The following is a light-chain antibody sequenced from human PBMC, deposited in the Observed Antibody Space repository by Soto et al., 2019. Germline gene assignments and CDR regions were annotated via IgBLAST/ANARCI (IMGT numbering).Light chain of an antibody. CDR1: SSYVGGYNY. Sequence: QSVLTQPRSVSGSPGQSVTISCTVTSSYVGGYNYVSWYQQHHGKAPKLMIYDVSKRPAGVPDRFSGSKSGNTASLTISGHQADEEADYCWCSYAGGYVFGTGTKVTVL. J-gene: IGLJ1*01. V-gene: IGLV2-11*01. CDR2: DVS. CDR3: CSYAGGYV.